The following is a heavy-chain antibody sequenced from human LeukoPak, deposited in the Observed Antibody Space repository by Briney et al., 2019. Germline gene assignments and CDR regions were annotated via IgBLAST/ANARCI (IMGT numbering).Heavy chain of an antibody. CDR3: ARDTGNEGYFDY. J-gene: IGHJ4*02. D-gene: IGHD1-1*01. Sequence: PSQTLSLTCTVSGGSISSGDYYWSWIRQPPGKGLEWIGYIYYSGSTYYNPSLKSRVTISVDTSKNQFSLKLSSVTAADTAVYYCARDTGNEGYFDYWGQGTLVTVSS. V-gene: IGHV4-30-4*01. CDR2: IYYSGST. CDR1: GGSISSGDYY.